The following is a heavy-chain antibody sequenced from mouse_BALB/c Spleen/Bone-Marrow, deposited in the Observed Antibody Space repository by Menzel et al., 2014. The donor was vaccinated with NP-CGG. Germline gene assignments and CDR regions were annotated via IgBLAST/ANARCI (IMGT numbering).Heavy chain of an antibody. CDR2: ISPYNEGS. CDR3: ARERDYGDYFDY. V-gene: IGHV1-14*01. J-gene: IGHJ2*01. CDR1: GYTFTRYV. D-gene: IGHD1-1*01. Sequence: EVQVVESGPELVKPGASVKMSCKASGYTFTRYVIHWVRQKPGQGLDWIGYISPYNEGSKYNEKFKGEATLTSDKSSHTAHMELSSLTSDDSAVYYCARERDYGDYFDYWGQGTTLTVSS.